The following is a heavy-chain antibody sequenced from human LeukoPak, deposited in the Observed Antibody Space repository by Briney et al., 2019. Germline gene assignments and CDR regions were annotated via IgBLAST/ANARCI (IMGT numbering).Heavy chain of an antibody. CDR1: GGSFSGYY. J-gene: IGHJ5*02. CDR3: ATLPATAGTDNWFDP. Sequence: SETLSLTCAVYGGSFSGYYWSWIREPPGKGLEWIGEINHSGSTNYNPSLKSRVTISVDTSKNQFSLKLSSVTAADTAVYYCATLPATAGTDNWFDPWGQGTLVTVSS. CDR2: INHSGST. V-gene: IGHV4-34*01. D-gene: IGHD6-13*01.